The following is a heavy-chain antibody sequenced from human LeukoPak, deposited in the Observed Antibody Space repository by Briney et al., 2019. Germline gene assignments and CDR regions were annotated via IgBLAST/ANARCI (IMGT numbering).Heavy chain of an antibody. V-gene: IGHV3-33*01. CDR1: EFTFTTYG. J-gene: IGHJ6*02. CDR2: IYYDGSNI. CDR3: ARDQGIAARLNYYYYYGMDV. Sequence: GRSLTLSCAASEFTFTTYGMHWVRQAPGKGLEWVAFIYYDGSNIYYADYVKGRFTISRDISKNTLYLQMDSLRAEDTAVYYCARDQGIAARLNYYYYYGMDVWGQGTTVTVSS. D-gene: IGHD6-6*01.